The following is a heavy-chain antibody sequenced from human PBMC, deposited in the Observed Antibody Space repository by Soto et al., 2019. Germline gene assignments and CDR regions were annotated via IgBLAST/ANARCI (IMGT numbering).Heavy chain of an antibody. D-gene: IGHD3-3*01. V-gene: IGHV4-59*08. CDR1: GGSISPYY. CDR2: IYYAGTA. CDR3: ARLGDYYHALDA. J-gene: IGHJ1*01. Sequence: QVQLQESGPGLVKPSETLSLNCTVSGGSISPYYWSWVRQPPGKRLGWIGYIYYAGTASYNPSLKSRVSISVDTSKNEVSLKVTSVTAADTAVYYCARLGDYYHALDAWGQGTLVTVSS.